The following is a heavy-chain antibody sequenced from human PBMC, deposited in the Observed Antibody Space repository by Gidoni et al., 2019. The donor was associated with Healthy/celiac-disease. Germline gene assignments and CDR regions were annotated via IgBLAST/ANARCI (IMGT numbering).Heavy chain of an antibody. J-gene: IGHJ1*01. CDR2: ISGSGGST. CDR3: AKDRSPYSGEYFQH. Sequence: EVQLLESVGGLVQPGGSLRLSCAAYGFTFSSYAMSWVRQAPGKGLEWVSAISGSGGSTYYADSVKGRFTISRDNSKNTLYLQMNSLRAEDTAVYYCAKDRSPYSGEYFQHWGQGTLVTVSS. CDR1: GFTFSSYA. V-gene: IGHV3-23*01. D-gene: IGHD2-21*01.